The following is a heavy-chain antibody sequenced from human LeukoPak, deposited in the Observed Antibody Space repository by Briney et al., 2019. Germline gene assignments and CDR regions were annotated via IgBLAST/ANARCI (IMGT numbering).Heavy chain of an antibody. Sequence: SETLSLTCTVSGGSISNDNYYWGWIRQHPGKGLEWIGYIYNSGSTYYNPSLKSRSTISVDTSKNQFSLKLSSVTAADTAVYYCARGYCTNGVCSSDYFDYWGQGTLVTVSS. CDR1: GGSISNDNYY. V-gene: IGHV4-31*03. CDR3: ARGYCTNGVCSSDYFDY. D-gene: IGHD2-8*01. J-gene: IGHJ4*02. CDR2: IYNSGST.